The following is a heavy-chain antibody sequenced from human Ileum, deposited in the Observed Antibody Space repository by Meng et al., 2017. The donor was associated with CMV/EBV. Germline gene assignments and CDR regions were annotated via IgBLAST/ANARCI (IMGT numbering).Heavy chain of an antibody. CDR1: GFNFDNYG. CDR2: ITWNDGKT. D-gene: IGHD6-13*01. V-gene: IGHV3-20*04. Sequence: GESLKIYCGASGFNFDNYGVSRVRQAPGKGLDWVSGITWNDGKTGYADSVKGRFPISRDTVKNSLSLEMNSLRADDTALYYCARDMVAATGISYFDLWGQGSLVTVSS. CDR3: ARDMVAATGISYFDL. J-gene: IGHJ4*02.